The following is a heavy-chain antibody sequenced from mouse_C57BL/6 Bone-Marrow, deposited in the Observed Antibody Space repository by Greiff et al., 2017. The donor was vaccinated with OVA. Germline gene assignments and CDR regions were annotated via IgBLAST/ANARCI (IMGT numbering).Heavy chain of an antibody. CDR2: IYPGSGST. V-gene: IGHV1-55*01. CDR1: GYTFTSYW. D-gene: IGHD2-4*01. Sequence: QVQLKESGAELVKPGASVKMSCKASGYTFTSYWITWVKQRPGQGLEWIGDIYPGSGSTNYNEKFKSKATLTVDTSSSTAYMQLSSLTSEDSAVYYCARFTYDYDEDFDYWGQGTTLTVSS. CDR3: ARFTYDYDEDFDY. J-gene: IGHJ2*01.